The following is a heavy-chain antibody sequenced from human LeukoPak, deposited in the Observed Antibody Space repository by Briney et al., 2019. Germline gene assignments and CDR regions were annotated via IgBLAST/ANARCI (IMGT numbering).Heavy chain of an antibody. V-gene: IGHV1-69*04. CDR2: IIPILGIA. Sequence: SVKVSRKASGGTFSSYAISWVRQAPGQGLEWMGRIIPILGIANYAQKFQGRVTITADKSTSTAYTELSSLRSEDTAVYYCAREAVRLRLGELSLLGYFDYWGQGTLVTVSS. D-gene: IGHD3-16*02. CDR3: AREAVRLRLGELSLLGYFDY. CDR1: GGTFSSYA. J-gene: IGHJ4*02.